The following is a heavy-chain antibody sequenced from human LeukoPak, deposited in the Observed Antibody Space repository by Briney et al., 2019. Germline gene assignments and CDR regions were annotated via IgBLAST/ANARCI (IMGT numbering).Heavy chain of an antibody. D-gene: IGHD2-15*01. J-gene: IGHJ6*03. Sequence: ASVKVSCKASGYTFTSYAMHWVRQAPGQRLEWMGWINAGNGNTKYAQKLQGRVTMTTDTSTSTAYMELRSPRSDDMAVYYCASRDGYCSGGSCPEFYMDVWGKGTTVTISS. CDR2: INAGNGNT. V-gene: IGHV1-3*01. CDR3: ASRDGYCSGGSCPEFYMDV. CDR1: GYTFTSYA.